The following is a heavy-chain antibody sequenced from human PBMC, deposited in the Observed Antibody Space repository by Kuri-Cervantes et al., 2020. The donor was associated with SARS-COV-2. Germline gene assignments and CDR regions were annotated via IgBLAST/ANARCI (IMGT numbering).Heavy chain of an antibody. CDR1: GYTFTGYY. Sequence: ASVKVSCKASGYTFTGYYMHWVRQAPGQGLEWMGWINPNSGGTNYAQKFQGRVTMTRDTSISTAYMELSRLRSDDTAVYYCARGVVGAIHPEYFQHWGQGTLVTVSS. D-gene: IGHD1-26*01. V-gene: IGHV1-2*02. CDR3: ARGVVGAIHPEYFQH. J-gene: IGHJ1*01. CDR2: INPNSGGT.